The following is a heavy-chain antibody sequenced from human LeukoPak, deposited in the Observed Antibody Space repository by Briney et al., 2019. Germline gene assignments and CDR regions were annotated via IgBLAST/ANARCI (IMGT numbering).Heavy chain of an antibody. CDR3: ARVLSDSSGWYHFDY. Sequence: PGGSLRLSCAASGFTVSSSYMGWIRQAPGKGLEWVSFLYSVGSTAYADSVKGRFTISRDNSRNTLYLQMNSLRVEDTAFYYCARVLSDSSGWYHFDYWGQGTLVTVSS. J-gene: IGHJ4*02. D-gene: IGHD6-19*01. V-gene: IGHV3-53*01. CDR2: LYSVGST. CDR1: GFTVSSSY.